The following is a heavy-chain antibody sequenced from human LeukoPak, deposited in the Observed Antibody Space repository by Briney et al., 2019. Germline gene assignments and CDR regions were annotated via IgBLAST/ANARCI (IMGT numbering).Heavy chain of an antibody. CDR1: GFTFSSYA. Sequence: GGSLRLSCAASGFTFSSYAMSWVRQAPGKGLEWVSAISGSGGSTYYADSVKGRFTISRDNSKNTLYLQMNSLRAEDTAVYYCAKLPTSGYSSDWTRYFDYWGQGTLVTVSS. CDR3: AKLPTSGYSSDWTRYFDY. J-gene: IGHJ4*02. CDR2: ISGSGGST. D-gene: IGHD6-19*01. V-gene: IGHV3-23*01.